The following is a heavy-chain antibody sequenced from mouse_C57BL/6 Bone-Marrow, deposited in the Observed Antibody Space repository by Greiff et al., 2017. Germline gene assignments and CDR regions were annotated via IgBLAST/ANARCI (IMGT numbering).Heavy chain of an antibody. J-gene: IGHJ3*01. CDR2: IYPGNSDT. V-gene: IGHV1-5*01. CDR3: TNGYEGPWFAY. Sequence: EVQLQQSGAVLARPGASVKMSCKASGFTFTSYWMHWVKQRPGQGLEWIGAIYPGNSDTSYNQKFKGKAKLTAVTSASTAYMELSSLTNEDSAVYYCTNGYEGPWFAYWGQGTLVTVSA. D-gene: IGHD2-2*01. CDR1: GFTFTSYW.